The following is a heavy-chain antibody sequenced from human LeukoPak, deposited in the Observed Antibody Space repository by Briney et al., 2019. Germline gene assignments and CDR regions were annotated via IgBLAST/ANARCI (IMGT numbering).Heavy chain of an antibody. Sequence: ASVKVSCKASGYTFTDYGISWVRQAPGQGLEWMGWISAYNGDTNYAQKLQGRVTMTTDTSTSTAYMELRSLRSDDTAVYYCARETRYNPYSSSWRSPCDYWGQGTLVTVSS. V-gene: IGHV1-18*01. J-gene: IGHJ4*02. D-gene: IGHD6-13*01. CDR1: GYTFTDYG. CDR2: ISAYNGDT. CDR3: ARETRYNPYSSSWRSPCDY.